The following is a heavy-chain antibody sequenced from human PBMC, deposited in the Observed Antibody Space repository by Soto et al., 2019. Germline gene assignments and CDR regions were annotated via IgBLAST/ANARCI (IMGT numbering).Heavy chain of an antibody. CDR1: GYTFTSYY. Sequence: ASVKVSCKASGYTFTSYYMHWVRQAPGQGLEWMGIINPSGGSTSYAQKFQGGVTMTRDTSTSTVYMELSSLRSEDTAVYYCAREVQDYYGSGSYYNPFDPWGQGTLVTVSS. CDR2: INPSGGST. D-gene: IGHD3-10*01. V-gene: IGHV1-46*01. J-gene: IGHJ5*02. CDR3: AREVQDYYGSGSYYNPFDP.